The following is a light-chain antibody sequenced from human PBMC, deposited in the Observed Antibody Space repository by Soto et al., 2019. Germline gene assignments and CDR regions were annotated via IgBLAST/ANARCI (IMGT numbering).Light chain of an antibody. CDR2: GAS. CDR3: HQYGSSPMYT. J-gene: IGKJ2*01. Sequence: EMVLTQSPGTLSLSPGERATLSCRASQSVSSSYLAWYQQKPGQAPRLLIYGASSRATGIPDRFSGSGSGTDFALTISRLEPEDFAEYYCHQYGSSPMYTFGQGTKLEIK. CDR1: QSVSSSY. V-gene: IGKV3-20*01.